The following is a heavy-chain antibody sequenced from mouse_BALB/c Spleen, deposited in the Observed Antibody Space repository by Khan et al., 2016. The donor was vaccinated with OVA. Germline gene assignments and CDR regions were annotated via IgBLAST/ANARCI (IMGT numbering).Heavy chain of an antibody. CDR2: ISYSGRT. CDR1: GYSITSDYA. D-gene: IGHD3-3*01. Sequence: EVQLQESGPGLVKPSQSLSLTCTVTGYSITSDYAWNWIRQFPGNKLEWMGYISYSGRTSYTPSLKSRTSITRDTSKNTFFLQLNSVTTEDTAAYYCVRGRAYWGQGTLVTVSA. CDR3: VRGRAY. V-gene: IGHV3-2*02. J-gene: IGHJ3*01.